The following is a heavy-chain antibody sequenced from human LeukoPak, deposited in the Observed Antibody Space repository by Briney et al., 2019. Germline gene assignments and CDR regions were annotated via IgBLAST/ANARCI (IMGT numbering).Heavy chain of an antibody. D-gene: IGHD6-19*01. Sequence: SETLSLTCAVYGGSFSGYYWSWIRQPPGKGLEWIGEINHSGSTNYNPSLKSRVTISVDTSKNQFSLKLSSVTAADTAVYYCARPLSMSSGYYYFDYWGQGTLVTVSS. V-gene: IGHV4-34*01. CDR1: GGSFSGYY. CDR2: INHSGST. CDR3: ARPLSMSSGYYYFDY. J-gene: IGHJ4*02.